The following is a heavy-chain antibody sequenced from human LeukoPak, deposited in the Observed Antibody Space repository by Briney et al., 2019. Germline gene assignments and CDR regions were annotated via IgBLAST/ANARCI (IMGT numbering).Heavy chain of an antibody. J-gene: IGHJ4*02. Sequence: GGSLRLSCAASGFTFSSYAMSWVRQAPGKGLEWVSVIYSGGSTYYADSVKGRFTISRDNSKNTLYLQMNSLRAEDTAVYYCARESDRMGTSDYWGQGTLVTVSS. D-gene: IGHD7-27*01. V-gene: IGHV3-66*01. CDR3: ARESDRMGTSDY. CDR1: GFTFSSYA. CDR2: IYSGGST.